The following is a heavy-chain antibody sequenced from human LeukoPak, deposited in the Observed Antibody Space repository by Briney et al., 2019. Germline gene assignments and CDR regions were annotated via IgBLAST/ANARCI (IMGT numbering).Heavy chain of an antibody. D-gene: IGHD3-10*01. CDR1: GGSMSGFF. CDR3: ARTSRHFYGSGTNLTPWPAGMDV. J-gene: IGHJ6*02. V-gene: IGHV4-59*01. Sequence: SETLSLTCTVSGGSMSGFFWTWIRQPPGRELEGIGSIYYSGSPTKYNPSLKSRVTISVHTSKSQFSLTLHSATAADTAVYYCARTSRHFYGSGTNLTPWPAGMDVWGQGTTVTVSS. CDR2: IYYSGSPT.